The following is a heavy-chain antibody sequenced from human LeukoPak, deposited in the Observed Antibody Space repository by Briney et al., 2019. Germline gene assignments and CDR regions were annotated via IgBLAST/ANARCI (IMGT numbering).Heavy chain of an antibody. V-gene: IGHV3-23*01. J-gene: IGHJ4*02. CDR3: AKEPCGLRCFFDY. CDR1: GFTFSSYA. Sequence: GGSLRLSCAASGFTFSSYAMSWVRQAPGKGLGWVSAISGSGGSTYYADSVKGRSTIARDNSKNTLYLQMNSLRAEHTAVYYCAKEPCGLRCFFDYWGQGTLVTVSS. D-gene: IGHD4-17*01. CDR2: ISGSGGST.